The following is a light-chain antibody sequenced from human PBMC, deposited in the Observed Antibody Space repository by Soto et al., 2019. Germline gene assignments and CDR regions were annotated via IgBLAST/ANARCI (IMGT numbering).Light chain of an antibody. CDR3: QKYDWGT. J-gene: IGKJ1*01. V-gene: IGKV3-20*01. CDR1: QSISSTN. CDR2: GAS. Sequence: EIVLTQSPGTLSLSPGERATLSCRASQSISSTNLAWYQQKPGQAPRLLMFGASTRATGIPDRFSGSGSGTDFTLTISRLEPEDFAVYYCQKYDWGTFGQGTKVDIK.